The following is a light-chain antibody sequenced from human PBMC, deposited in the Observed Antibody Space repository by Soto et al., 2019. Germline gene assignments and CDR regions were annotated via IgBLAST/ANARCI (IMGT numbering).Light chain of an antibody. CDR3: SSYTTSPTYV. J-gene: IGLJ1*01. Sequence: QSALTQPASVSGSPGQSTTISCTGTSSDIGSYNYVSWYQQHPGRAPRLMIYEVNNRPSGVSNRFSGSKSGNTDSLTISGLQAEDEADYYCSSYTTSPTYVFGPGTKLTVL. CDR2: EVN. CDR1: SSDIGSYNY. V-gene: IGLV2-14*01.